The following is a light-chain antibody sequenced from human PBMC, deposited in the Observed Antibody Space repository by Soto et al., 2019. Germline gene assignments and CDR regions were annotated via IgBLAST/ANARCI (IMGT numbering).Light chain of an antibody. Sequence: TQSPDTLSLSPGERATLSXXAXQSVTSKYLAWYQQKPGQAPRLLIHGASNRATGIPDRFSGSGSGTDFTLTISRLEPEDFALYYCQQYGSSVQFGGGTKVEIK. CDR1: QSVTSKY. CDR3: QQYGSSVQ. CDR2: GAS. V-gene: IGKV3-20*01. J-gene: IGKJ4*02.